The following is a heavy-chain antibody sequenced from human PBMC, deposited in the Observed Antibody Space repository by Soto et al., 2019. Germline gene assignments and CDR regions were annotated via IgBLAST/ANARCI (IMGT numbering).Heavy chain of an antibody. D-gene: IGHD3-9*01. CDR3: AGVNYDILTGYFSIGSWYYYGMDV. CDR1: GFTFSSYS. V-gene: IGHV3-21*01. CDR2: ISSSSSYI. Sequence: PGGSLRLSCAASGFTFSSYSMNWVRQAPGKGLEWVSSISSSSSYIYYADSVKGRFTISRDNAKNSLYLQMNSLRAEDTAVYYCAGVNYDILTGYFSIGSWYYYGMDVWGQGTTVTVSS. J-gene: IGHJ6*02.